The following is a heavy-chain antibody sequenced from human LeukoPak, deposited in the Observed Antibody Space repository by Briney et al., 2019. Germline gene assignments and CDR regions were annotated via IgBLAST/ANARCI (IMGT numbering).Heavy chain of an antibody. Sequence: ASVKVSCKASGYTFTSYGISWVRQAPGQGLEWMGWISAYNGITNYAQKLQGRVTMTTDTSTSTAYMELRSLRSDDTAVYYCARDQIAAGLNGFDPWGQGTLVTVSS. CDR3: ARDQIAAGLNGFDP. V-gene: IGHV1-18*01. D-gene: IGHD6-13*01. CDR1: GYTFTSYG. J-gene: IGHJ5*02. CDR2: ISAYNGIT.